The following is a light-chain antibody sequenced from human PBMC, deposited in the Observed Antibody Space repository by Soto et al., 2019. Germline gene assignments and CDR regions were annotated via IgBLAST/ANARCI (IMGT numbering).Light chain of an antibody. J-gene: IGKJ4*01. CDR2: WAS. Sequence: DIVMTQSPDALAVSLGERDTINFKSSQIVLYASNKKNYLAWFQQKPRQRPKLLIYWASTRESGVPDRFSGSGSGTDFSLTISSLQAEDVAVYYCQQYFGTPFTFGGGTKVDIK. V-gene: IGKV4-1*01. CDR1: QIVLYASNKKNY. CDR3: QQYFGTPFT.